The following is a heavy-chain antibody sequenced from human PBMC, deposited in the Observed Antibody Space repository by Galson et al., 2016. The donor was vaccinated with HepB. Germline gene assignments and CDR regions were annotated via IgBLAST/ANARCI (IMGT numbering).Heavy chain of an antibody. Sequence: SLRLSCAASGFRFSSYSMNWVRQAPGKGLEWVSSISAGSSYIDHTDAVKGRFNISRDNAKNSLYLQINSRRAEDPAVYYCARIMYSPIAPYAMDVWGQGTTVTISS. V-gene: IGHV3-21*01. J-gene: IGHJ6*02. CDR1: GFRFSSYS. CDR2: ISAGSSYI. D-gene: IGHD2-8*01. CDR3: ARIMYSPIAPYAMDV.